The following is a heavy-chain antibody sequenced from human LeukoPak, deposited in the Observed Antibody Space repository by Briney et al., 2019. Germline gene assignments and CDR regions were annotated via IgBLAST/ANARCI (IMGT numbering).Heavy chain of an antibody. CDR2: IYTSGST. D-gene: IGHD4-17*01. V-gene: IGHV4-61*02. J-gene: IGHJ4*02. CDR3: ARGFYGDLDY. CDR1: GGSISSGGYY. Sequence: SETLSLTCTVSGGSISSGGYYWSWIRQPPGKGLEWIGRIYTSGSTNYNPSLKSRVTMSVDTSKNQFSLKLSSVTAADTAVYYCARGFYGDLDYWGQGTLVTVSS.